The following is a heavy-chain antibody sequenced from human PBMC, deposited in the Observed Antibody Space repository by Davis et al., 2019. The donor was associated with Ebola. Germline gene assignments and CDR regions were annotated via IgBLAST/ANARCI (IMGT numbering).Heavy chain of an antibody. D-gene: IGHD4-23*01. J-gene: IGHJ4*02. CDR2: INPSGGST. CDR3: ARVVRTVVVSRTTEYYFDY. Sequence: AASVKVSCKASGYTFTSYYMHWVRQAPGQGLEWMGIINPSGGSTSYAQKFQGRVTMTRNTSISTAYMELSSLRSEDTAVYYCARVVRTVVVSRTTEYYFDYWGQGTLVTVSS. V-gene: IGHV1-46*01. CDR1: GYTFTSYY.